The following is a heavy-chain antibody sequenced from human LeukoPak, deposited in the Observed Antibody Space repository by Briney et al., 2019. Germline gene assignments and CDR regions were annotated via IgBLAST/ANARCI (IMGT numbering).Heavy chain of an antibody. J-gene: IGHJ4*02. CDR3: ATRPEGYFDY. V-gene: IGHV1-69*01. CDR2: IIPIFGTA. Sequence: SVTVSCKASGGTFSSYAISWVRQAPGQGLEWMGGIIPIFGTANYAQKFQGRVTITADESTSTAYMELSSLRSEDTAVYYCATRPEGYFDYWGQGTLVTVSS. CDR1: GGTFSSYA.